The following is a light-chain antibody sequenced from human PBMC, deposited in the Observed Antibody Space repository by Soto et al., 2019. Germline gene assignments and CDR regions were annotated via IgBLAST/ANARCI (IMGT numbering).Light chain of an antibody. CDR2: DNN. V-gene: IGLV1-51*01. J-gene: IGLJ1*01. CDR3: GTWDSSLPTGGV. Sequence: VLTQPPSVSAAPGQRVTISGSGSTSNIGKNYVSCYQQLPGTAPKLLIYDNNKRPSGIPARFSGSKSGTSATLGITGLQTGDEADYYCGTWDSSLPTGGVFGTGTNVTVL. CDR1: TSNIGKNY.